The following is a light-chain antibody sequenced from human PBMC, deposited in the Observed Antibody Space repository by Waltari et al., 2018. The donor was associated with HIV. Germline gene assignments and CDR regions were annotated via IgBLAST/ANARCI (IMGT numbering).Light chain of an antibody. Sequence: SYDLTQPPSVPVSPGQTASIGCSGDRLDSRYVCWYQQKPGQSPVLVIFQDGKRPSWIPERFSGSNSGNTATLTISGTQAMDEADYYCQAWDSSSGGVFGGGTRLTVL. V-gene: IGLV3-1*01. J-gene: IGLJ3*02. CDR2: QDG. CDR3: QAWDSSSGGV. CDR1: RLDSRY.